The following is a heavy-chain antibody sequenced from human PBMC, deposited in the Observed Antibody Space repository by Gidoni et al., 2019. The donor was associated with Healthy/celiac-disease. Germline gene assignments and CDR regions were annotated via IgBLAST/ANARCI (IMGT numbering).Heavy chain of an antibody. CDR1: GFTFGDYA. CDR3: TRDSSGYYYYFDY. CDR2: IRSKAYGGTT. J-gene: IGHJ4*02. Sequence: EVQLVESGGGLVQPGRSLRRSCTASGFTFGDYAMSWFRQATGKGLEWVGFIRSKAYGGTTEYAASVKGRFNISRYDSKSIAYLQMNGLKTEDTAVYYCTRDSSGYYYYFDYWGQGTLVTVSS. V-gene: IGHV3-49*03. D-gene: IGHD3-22*01.